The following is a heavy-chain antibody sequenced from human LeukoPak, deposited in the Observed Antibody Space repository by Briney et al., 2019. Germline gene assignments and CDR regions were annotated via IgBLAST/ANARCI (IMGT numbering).Heavy chain of an antibody. Sequence: PGGSLRLSCAASGFTFDDYAMHWVRQAPGKGLEWVSGICWNSGSIGYADSVKGRFTISRDNAKNSLYLQMNSLRAEDTAVYYCAGTRPIGIQLWSNAFDIWGQGTMVTVSS. V-gene: IGHV3-9*01. CDR2: ICWNSGSI. CDR3: AGTRPIGIQLWSNAFDI. J-gene: IGHJ3*02. D-gene: IGHD5-18*01. CDR1: GFTFDDYA.